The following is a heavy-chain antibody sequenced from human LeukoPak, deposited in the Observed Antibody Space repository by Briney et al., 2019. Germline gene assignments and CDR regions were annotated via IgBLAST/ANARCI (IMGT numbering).Heavy chain of an antibody. J-gene: IGHJ4*02. CDR2: ITPSGGST. V-gene: IGHV1-46*01. CDR1: GYTFTNYN. CDR3: ARAGEDTAMVTSDY. Sequence: ASVKVSCKASGYTFTNYNMGRVRQDPGQEIKLIAIITPSGGSTSYAQKFQGRVTMTSDTSTSTFYMELSSLRSEDTAVYYCARAGEDTAMVTSDYWGQGTLVTVSS. D-gene: IGHD5-18*01.